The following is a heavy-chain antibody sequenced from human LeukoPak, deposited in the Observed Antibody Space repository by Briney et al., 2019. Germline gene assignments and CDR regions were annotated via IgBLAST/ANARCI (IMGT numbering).Heavy chain of an antibody. Sequence: PSETLSLTCTVSGGSISSYYWSWIRQPPGKGLEWIGYIYYSGRTNYNPSLKSRVTISVDTSKNQFSLKLSSVTAADTAVYYCARQVGYSSSQDYYMDVWGKGTTVTVSS. CDR3: ARQVGYSSSQDYYMDV. D-gene: IGHD6-6*01. V-gene: IGHV4-59*01. J-gene: IGHJ6*03. CDR2: IYYSGRT. CDR1: GGSISSYY.